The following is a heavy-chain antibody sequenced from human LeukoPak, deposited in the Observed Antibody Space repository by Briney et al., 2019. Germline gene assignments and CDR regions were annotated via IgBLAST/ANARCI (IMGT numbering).Heavy chain of an antibody. V-gene: IGHV3-48*03. J-gene: IGHJ6*02. CDR1: GFTFSSYE. CDR3: ARDLHYYVAMDV. Sequence: GGSLRLSCAASGFTFSSYEMNWVRQAPGKGLEWVSYISSGGSTIHYADSVKGRFTISRDNAKNSLYLQMNSLRAEDTAVYYCARDLHYYVAMDVWGQGTTVTVSS. CDR2: ISSGGSTI. D-gene: IGHD3-10*02.